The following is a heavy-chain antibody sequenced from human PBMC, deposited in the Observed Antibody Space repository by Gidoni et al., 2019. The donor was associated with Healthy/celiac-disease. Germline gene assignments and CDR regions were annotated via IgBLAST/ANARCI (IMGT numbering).Heavy chain of an antibody. V-gene: IGHV1-18*01. Sequence: QVQLVQSGAEVKKPGASVKVSCKASGSTFTSYGISWVRQAPGQGLEWMGWISAYNGNTNYAQKLQGRVTMTTDTSTSTAYMELRSLRSDDTAVYYCARDHPTGTPQLGIAAAGTPPATEYWGQGTLVTVSS. CDR1: GSTFTSYG. CDR2: ISAYNGNT. J-gene: IGHJ4*02. CDR3: ARDHPTGTPQLGIAAAGTPPATEY. D-gene: IGHD6-13*01.